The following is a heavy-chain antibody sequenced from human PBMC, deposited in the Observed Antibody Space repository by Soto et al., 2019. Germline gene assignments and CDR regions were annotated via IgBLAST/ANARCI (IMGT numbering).Heavy chain of an antibody. V-gene: IGHV1-18*03. J-gene: IGHJ4*02. Sequence: QVQLVQSGAEVKKPGASVKVSCKASGYTFTSYGISWVRQAPGQGLEWMGWISAYNGNTNYAQKLQGRVTMTTDTSRSKAYKELRCLRSDDMAVYYCARDYPRGGYSHYWGQETLITVSS. D-gene: IGHD5-12*01. CDR2: ISAYNGNT. CDR3: ARDYPRGGYSHY. CDR1: GYTFTSYG.